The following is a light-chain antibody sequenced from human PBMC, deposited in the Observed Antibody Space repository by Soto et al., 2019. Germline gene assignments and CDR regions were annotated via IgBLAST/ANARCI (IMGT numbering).Light chain of an antibody. CDR2: DVS. CDR1: QSVGAA. V-gene: IGKV3-11*01. Sequence: EIVLTQSPATLSLSPGDRATLSCRASQSVGAALGWYQQRRGQPPRLLIYDVSNRATAIPARFSGSGSGTDFTLTISSLEPEDFAVYYCQHRNNWPLTFGGGTKVEIK. CDR3: QHRNNWPLT. J-gene: IGKJ4*01.